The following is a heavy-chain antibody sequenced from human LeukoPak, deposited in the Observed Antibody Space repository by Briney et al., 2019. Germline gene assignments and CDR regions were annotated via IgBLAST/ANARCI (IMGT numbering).Heavy chain of an antibody. CDR1: GDSVPSNNGA. CDR2: TYYRSKWYD. D-gene: IGHD6-19*01. V-gene: IGHV6-1*01. Sequence: SQTLSLTCAISGDSVPSNNGAWNWIRQSPSRGLEWLGGTYYRSKWYDDYAESMKGRITVSPDTSKNQFSLHVYAVTPEDTAVYYCARDVGTSGWHTFDYWGQGTLVTVSS. CDR3: ARDVGTSGWHTFDY. J-gene: IGHJ4*02.